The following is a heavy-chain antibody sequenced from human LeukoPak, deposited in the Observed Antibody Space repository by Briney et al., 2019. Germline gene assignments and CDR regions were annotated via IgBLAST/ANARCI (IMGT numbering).Heavy chain of an antibody. CDR3: ARSPASGYYDSSGPYTGGYFDY. CDR1: GYTFTSYG. D-gene: IGHD3-22*01. J-gene: IGHJ4*02. CDR2: ISAYNGNT. Sequence: ASVKVSCKASGYTFTSYGISWVRQAPGQGLEWMGWISAYNGNTNYTQKLQGRVTMTTDTSTSTAYMGLRSLRSDDTAVYYCARSPASGYYDSSGPYTGGYFDYWGQGTLVTVSS. V-gene: IGHV1-18*01.